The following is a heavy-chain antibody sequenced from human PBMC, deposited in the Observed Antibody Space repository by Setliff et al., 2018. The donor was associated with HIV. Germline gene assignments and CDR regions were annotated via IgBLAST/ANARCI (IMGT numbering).Heavy chain of an antibody. CDR1: GGTFTSSA. V-gene: IGHV1-69*13. CDR2: TIPHFDAP. J-gene: IGHJ4*02. CDR3: ASPRLDWSFSHFDY. Sequence: GASVKVSCKASGGTFTSSAISWVRQARGQGLEWMGATIPHFDAPQYAQKFQGRVTITADQSTSTAYMELSGLTSEGTAVYYCASPRLDWSFSHFDYWGQGTPVTVSS. D-gene: IGHD3-9*01.